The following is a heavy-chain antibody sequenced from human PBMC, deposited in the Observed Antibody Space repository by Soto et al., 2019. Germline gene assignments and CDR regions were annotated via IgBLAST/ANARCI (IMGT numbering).Heavy chain of an antibody. CDR2: IYYSGST. CDR1: CGSISSGSYY. J-gene: IGHJ5*01. D-gene: IGHD3-16*02. Sequence: SETLSLTCTVSCGSISSGSYYWSWIRQPPGKGLECIGYIYYSGSTNYNPSLKSRVTISVDTSKNQFSLKLSSVTAADTAVYKFVCYPYPCHNWLDSLRPRAPVTVSS. V-gene: IGHV4-61*01. CDR3: VCYPYPCHNWLDS.